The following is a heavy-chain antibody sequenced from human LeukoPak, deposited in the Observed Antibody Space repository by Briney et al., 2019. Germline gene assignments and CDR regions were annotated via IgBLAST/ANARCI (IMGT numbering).Heavy chain of an antibody. J-gene: IGHJ4*02. Sequence: GSLRLSCTASGFSFSTYSMNWVRQAPGKGLEWVSYIVGSSSNIYYADSVKGRFTISRDSAKNSLYLQMDSLRAEDTAVYYCATDSPETAAFDYWGQGTLVTVSS. D-gene: IGHD1-1*01. CDR1: GFSFSTYS. V-gene: IGHV3-48*04. CDR2: IVGSSSNI. CDR3: ATDSPETAAFDY.